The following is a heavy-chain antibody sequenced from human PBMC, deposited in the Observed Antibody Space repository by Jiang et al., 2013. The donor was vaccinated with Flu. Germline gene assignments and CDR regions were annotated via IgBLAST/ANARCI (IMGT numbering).Heavy chain of an antibody. J-gene: IGHJ4*02. D-gene: IGHD3-16*01. V-gene: IGHV4-31*03. Sequence: GSGLVKPSQTLSLTCTVSGGSISSGGYYWSWIRQHPGKGLEWIGYIYYSGSTYYNPSLKSRVTISVDTSKNQFSLKLSSVTAADTAVYYCAREVSIGGVIYNWGQGTLVTVSS. CDR2: IYYSGST. CDR1: GGSISSGGYY. CDR3: AREVSIGGVIYN.